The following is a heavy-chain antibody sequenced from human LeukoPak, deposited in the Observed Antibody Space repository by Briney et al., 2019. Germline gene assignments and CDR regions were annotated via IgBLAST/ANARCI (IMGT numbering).Heavy chain of an antibody. CDR1: GITFSSDW. CDR2: IKQDGSKK. D-gene: IGHD1-26*01. V-gene: IGHV3-7*01. CDR3: ARDFNPRYGGTYYDAFDI. J-gene: IGHJ3*02. Sequence: GGSLRLSCEASGITFSSDWMTWVRQAPGKGLEWVANIKQDGSKKYYVDSVEGRFTISTDNTKNSLYLQMNSLRAEDTAVYYCARDFNPRYGGTYYDAFDIWGQGTMVTVSS.